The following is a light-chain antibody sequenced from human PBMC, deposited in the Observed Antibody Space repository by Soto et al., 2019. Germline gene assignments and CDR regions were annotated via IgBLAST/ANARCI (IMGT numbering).Light chain of an antibody. J-gene: IGKJ2*01. V-gene: IGKV3-15*01. CDR3: QQYSDLKT. CDR1: RNVGSK. Sequence: ETVMTQSPATLSVSPGERATLSCRASRNVGSKLAWYQQKPGQAPRLLISDASTRATGIPARFSGSGSGTEFTLTISSLQSEDFAVYYCQQYSDLKTFGQGTKLEIK. CDR2: DAS.